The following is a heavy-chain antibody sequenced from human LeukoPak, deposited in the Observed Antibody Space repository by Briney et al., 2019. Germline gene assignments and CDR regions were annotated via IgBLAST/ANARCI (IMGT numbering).Heavy chain of an antibody. J-gene: IGHJ4*02. V-gene: IGHV1-2*02. D-gene: IGHD6-19*01. Sequence: GASVKVSCKASGYTFTGYYRHWVRQAPGQGLEWMGWVNPNSGDTNYAQKFQGRVTMTRDTSISTAYMELSGLRSDDTAVYYCAREISSGWTDYWGQGTLVTVSS. CDR1: GYTFTGYY. CDR3: AREISSGWTDY. CDR2: VNPNSGDT.